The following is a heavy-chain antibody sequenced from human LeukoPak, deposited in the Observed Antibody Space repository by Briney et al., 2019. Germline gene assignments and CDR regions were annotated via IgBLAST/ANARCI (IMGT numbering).Heavy chain of an antibody. J-gene: IGHJ5*02. Sequence: SETLSLTCAVYGGSFSGYYWSWIRQPPGKGLEWIGEINHSGSTNYNPSLKSRVTISVDTSKNQFSLKLTSMTAADTAVYYCARGRYYYDSSFDPWGQGTLVTVSS. V-gene: IGHV4-34*01. CDR1: GGSFSGYY. D-gene: IGHD3-22*01. CDR2: INHSGST. CDR3: ARGRYYYDSSFDP.